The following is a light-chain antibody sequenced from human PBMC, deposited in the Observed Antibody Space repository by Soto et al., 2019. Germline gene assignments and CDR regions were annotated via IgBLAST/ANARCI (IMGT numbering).Light chain of an antibody. CDR1: NIGSKS. J-gene: IGLJ1*01. V-gene: IGLV3-21*04. CDR2: YDS. Sequence: SYELTQPPSVSVAPGKTARITCGGTNIGSKSVHWYQQKPGQAPVLVIYYDSDRPSGIPERFSGSNSGNTATLTISRVEAGDEADYYCQVWDSSSDRRYVFGTGTKVTVL. CDR3: QVWDSSSDRRYV.